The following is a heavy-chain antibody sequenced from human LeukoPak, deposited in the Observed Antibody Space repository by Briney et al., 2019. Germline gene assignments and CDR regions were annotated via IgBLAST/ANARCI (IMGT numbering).Heavy chain of an antibody. CDR1: GGSISSYC. D-gene: IGHD1-14*01. Sequence: SETLSLTCTVSGGSISSYCWSWVRQPPGKGLEWIGYIFTSGSTDYNPSLKSRVTMSVDTSKNQLSMELRFLTAADTAVYYCATSHDVKTTPYDLWGQGTLVTVSS. CDR3: ATSHDVKTTPYDL. CDR2: IFTSGST. V-gene: IGHV4-4*09. J-gene: IGHJ5*02.